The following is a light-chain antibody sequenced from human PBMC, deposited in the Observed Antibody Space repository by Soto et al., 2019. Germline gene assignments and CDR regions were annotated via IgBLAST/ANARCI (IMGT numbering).Light chain of an antibody. CDR2: WAS. Sequence: DIVMTQSPDSLAVSLGERATINCKSSQSVLYSSNNKNYLAWYQQKQGQPPKLLIYWASTRESGVPDRFSVSGSGTDFTLTISSLQAEDVAVYYCQQYYSTPPLTFGGGTKVEIK. V-gene: IGKV4-1*01. J-gene: IGKJ4*01. CDR1: QSVLYSSNNKNY. CDR3: QQYYSTPPLT.